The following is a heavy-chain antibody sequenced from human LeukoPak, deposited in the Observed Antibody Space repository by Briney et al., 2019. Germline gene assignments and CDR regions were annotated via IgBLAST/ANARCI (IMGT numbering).Heavy chain of an antibody. D-gene: IGHD4-17*01. V-gene: IGHV4-59*12. CDR2: IYYSGST. CDR1: GGSISSYY. J-gene: IGHJ5*02. Sequence: PSETLSLTCTVSGGSISSYYWSWIRQPPGKGLEWIGYIYYSGSTNYNPSLKSRVTISVDTSKNQFSLKLRSVTAADTAVYYCARDYGDYGGWFDPWGQGTLVIVSS. CDR3: ARDYGDYGGWFDP.